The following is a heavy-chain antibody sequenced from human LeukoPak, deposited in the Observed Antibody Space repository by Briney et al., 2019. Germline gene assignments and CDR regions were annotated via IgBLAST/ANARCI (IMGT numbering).Heavy chain of an antibody. V-gene: IGHV1-2*04. Sequence: ASVKVSCKASGYTFTGYYRHWVRQAPGQGLEWMGWINPNSGGTNYAQKFQGWVTMTRDTSISTAYMELSRLRSDDTAVYCCARQYYDILTGYYNFDYWGQGTLATVSS. CDR2: INPNSGGT. D-gene: IGHD3-9*01. CDR3: ARQYYDILTGYYNFDY. CDR1: GYTFTGYY. J-gene: IGHJ4*02.